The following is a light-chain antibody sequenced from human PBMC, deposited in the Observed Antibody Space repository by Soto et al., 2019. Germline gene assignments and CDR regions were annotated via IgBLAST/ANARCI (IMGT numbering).Light chain of an antibody. CDR3: QQYGSSPRT. CDR2: DAS. Sequence: DIVLTQSPGTLSLPPGERATLSCRASQSVSSSYLAWYQQKPGQAPRLLIYDASRRATGIPDRFSGSGSGTDFTLTISRLQPEDFAVYYCQQYGSSPRTFGQGTKVDIK. CDR1: QSVSSSY. V-gene: IGKV3-20*01. J-gene: IGKJ1*01.